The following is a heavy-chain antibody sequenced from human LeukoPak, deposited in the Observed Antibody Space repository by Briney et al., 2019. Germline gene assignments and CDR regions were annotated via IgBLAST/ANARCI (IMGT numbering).Heavy chain of an antibody. CDR3: ARNYDFWSGYPDY. Sequence: GGSLRLSCAASGFTFSSYAMSWVRQAAGKGLEWVSEICGSVSGSGDCTHYADSVKGRFTISRDNSKKTLYLQMNSLRAEDTAVYYCARNYDFWSGYPDYWGQGTLVTVSS. CDR2: ICGSVSGSGDCT. V-gene: IGHV3-23*01. J-gene: IGHJ4*02. D-gene: IGHD3-3*01. CDR1: GFTFSSYA.